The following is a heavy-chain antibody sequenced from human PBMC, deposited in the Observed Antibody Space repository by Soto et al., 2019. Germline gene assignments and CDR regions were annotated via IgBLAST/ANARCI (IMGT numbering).Heavy chain of an antibody. CDR2: IYHSGSP. D-gene: IGHD3-10*01. CDR1: SGSISSSNW. CDR3: ASMISGDYGSGN. Sequence: QVQLQESGPGLVKPSGTLSLTCAVSSGSISSSNWWSWVRQPPGQGLEWIGEIYHSGSPNYNPSRKSRVTISVDKSKNQFSLKLSSVTAADTAVYYCASMISGDYGSGNWGQGTLVTVSS. V-gene: IGHV4-4*02. J-gene: IGHJ4*02.